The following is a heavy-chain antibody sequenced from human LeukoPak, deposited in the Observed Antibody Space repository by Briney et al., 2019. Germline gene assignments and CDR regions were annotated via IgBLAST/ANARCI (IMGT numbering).Heavy chain of an antibody. CDR3: ASGLSGYAYYYYGMDV. Sequence: SETLSLTCTVSGGSVSSGSYYWSWIRQPPGKGLEWIGYIYYSGSTNYNPSLKSRVTISVDTSKNQFSLKLSSVTAADTAVYYCASGLSGYAYYYYGMDVWGKGTTVTVSS. CDR1: GGSVSSGSYY. CDR2: IYYSGST. D-gene: IGHD5-12*01. V-gene: IGHV4-61*01. J-gene: IGHJ6*04.